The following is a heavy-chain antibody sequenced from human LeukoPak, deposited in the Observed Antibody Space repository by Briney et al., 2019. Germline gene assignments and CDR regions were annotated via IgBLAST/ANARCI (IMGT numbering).Heavy chain of an antibody. CDR3: ARDQMGGSYYGYFQH. J-gene: IGHJ1*01. CDR2: ISAYNGNT. Sequence: ASVKVSCKASVYNFTTYGISWVRQAPGQGLEWMGWISAYNGNTKYAQKLQGRVTMTTDTSTSTAYMELKSLRSDDTAVYYCARDQMGGSYYGYFQHWGQGTLLTVSS. V-gene: IGHV1-18*01. CDR1: VYNFTTYG. D-gene: IGHD1-26*01.